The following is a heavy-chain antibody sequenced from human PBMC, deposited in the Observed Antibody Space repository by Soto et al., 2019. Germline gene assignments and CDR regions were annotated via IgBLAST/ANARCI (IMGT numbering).Heavy chain of an antibody. V-gene: IGHV1-69*13. CDR1: GGTFSSYA. CDR3: ARESRSSGWLYYFDY. J-gene: IGHJ4*02. Sequence: ASVKVSCKASGGTFSSYAISWVRQAPGQGLEWMGGIIPIFGTANYAQKFQGRVTITADESTSTAYMELSSLRSEDTAVYCCARESRSSGWLYYFDYWGRGTLVTVSS. CDR2: IIPIFGTA. D-gene: IGHD6-19*01.